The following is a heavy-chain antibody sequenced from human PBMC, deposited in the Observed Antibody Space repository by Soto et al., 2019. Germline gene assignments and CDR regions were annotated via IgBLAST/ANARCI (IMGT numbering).Heavy chain of an antibody. D-gene: IGHD4-17*01. Sequence: QVQLVQSGAEVKKPGASVKVSCKASGYTFTSYDINWGRQATGQGLEWMGWMNPNSGNTGYAQKSQGRVTMTWDDSTSTDYLELRSLGSEANAVYYCARGGTAVSIGVWGQGTTVTVSS. V-gene: IGHV1-8*01. CDR3: ARGGTAVSIGV. J-gene: IGHJ6*02. CDR2: MNPNSGNT. CDR1: GYTFTSYD.